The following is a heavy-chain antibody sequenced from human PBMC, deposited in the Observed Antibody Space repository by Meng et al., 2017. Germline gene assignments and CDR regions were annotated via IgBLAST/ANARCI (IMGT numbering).Heavy chain of an antibody. D-gene: IGHD2-8*01. J-gene: IGHJ6*02. V-gene: IGHV3-7*04. CDR1: GFTLISYW. CDR2: INQYGSEK. CDR3: ARGLTMDV. Sequence: EVQRVGSGGGLGHPGGSRRLSCAASGFTLISYWMGWVRQAPGKGLEWVANINQYGSEKHYVDSVKGRFTISRDNAKNSLYLQMNSLRAEDTAVYYCARGLTMDVWGQGTTVTVSS.